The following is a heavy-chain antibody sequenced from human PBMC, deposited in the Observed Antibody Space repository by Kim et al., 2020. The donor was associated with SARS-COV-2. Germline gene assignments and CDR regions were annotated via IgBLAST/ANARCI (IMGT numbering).Heavy chain of an antibody. CDR2: INNDNGKS. D-gene: IGHD2-2*01. V-gene: IGHV1-18*01. J-gene: IGHJ4*02. Sequence: ASVKVSCKASGFTFTSYGISWVRQAPGQGLEWMAWINNDNGKSNYVQSYRGRVSVTRDTSTSTAYMELRSLRSDDTGVYYCTRDFRSACRGTSCHYFDFWGQGTLVTVSS. CDR1: GFTFTSYG. CDR3: TRDFRSACRGTSCHYFDF.